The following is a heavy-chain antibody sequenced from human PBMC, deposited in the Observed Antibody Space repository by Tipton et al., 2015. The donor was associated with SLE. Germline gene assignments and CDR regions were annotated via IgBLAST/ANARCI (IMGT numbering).Heavy chain of an antibody. CDR1: GGSITSGSYY. CDR2: IYNTGAT. V-gene: IGHV4-61*02. Sequence: TLSLTCTVSGGSITSGSYYWSWIRQPAGQGLEWIGRIYNTGATYYNPSLKSRVSMSVDTSKNQISLKLTSVTAADTAVYYCARGSVVADDFWGQGTLVTVSS. D-gene: IGHD2-15*01. J-gene: IGHJ4*02. CDR3: ARGSVVADDF.